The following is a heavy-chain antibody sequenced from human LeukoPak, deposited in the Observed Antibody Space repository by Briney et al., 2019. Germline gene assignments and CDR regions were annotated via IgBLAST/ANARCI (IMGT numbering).Heavy chain of an antibody. V-gene: IGHV3-23*01. D-gene: IGHD6-19*01. Sequence: PGGSLRLSCAASGFTFSSYAMSWVRQAPGEGLEWVSAINGSGGSTYYADSVKGRFTISRDNSKNTLYLQMNSLRAEDTAVYYCAKATEQWLAYYFDYWGQGTLVTVSS. J-gene: IGHJ4*02. CDR2: INGSGGST. CDR3: AKATEQWLAYYFDY. CDR1: GFTFSSYA.